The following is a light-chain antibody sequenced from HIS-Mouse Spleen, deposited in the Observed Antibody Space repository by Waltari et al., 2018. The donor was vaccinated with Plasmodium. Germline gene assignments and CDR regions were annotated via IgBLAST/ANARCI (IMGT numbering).Light chain of an antibody. CDR3: YSTDSSGNHRV. J-gene: IGLJ3*02. V-gene: IGLV3-10*01. Sequence: SYELTQPPSVSVSPGQTARITCSGDALPKTYASWYQQKSGQAPVLVINEDSKRPSGIPERFSGSSSGTMATLTISGAQVEDEADYYCYSTDSSGNHRVFGGGTKLTVL. CDR1: ALPKTY. CDR2: EDS.